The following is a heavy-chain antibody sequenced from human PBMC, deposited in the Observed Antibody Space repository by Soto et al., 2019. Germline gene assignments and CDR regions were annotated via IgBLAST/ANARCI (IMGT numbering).Heavy chain of an antibody. J-gene: IGHJ6*02. CDR3: ARTSLHQLLLGGGYYGMDV. V-gene: IGHV1-2*04. Sequence: QVQLVQSGAEVKKPGASVKVSCKASGYTFTGYYMPWVRQAPGQGLEWMGWINPNSGGTNYAQKLQGWVTRTRDTAISTVYRELSRLRSDDTAVYYGARTSLHQLLLGGGYYGMDVWGQGTTVTVSS. CDR1: GYTFTGYY. D-gene: IGHD2-2*01. CDR2: INPNSGGT.